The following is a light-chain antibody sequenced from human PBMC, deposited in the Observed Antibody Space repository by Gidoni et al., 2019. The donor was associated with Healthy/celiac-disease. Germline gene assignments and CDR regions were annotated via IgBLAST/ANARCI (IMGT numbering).Light chain of an antibody. CDR1: QRVRSN. J-gene: IGKJ3*01. Sequence: EIVMTQSPATLSVSPGERATLSGRASQRVRSNLAWYQQKPGQAPRLLIYGASTSATGIPATCSGSGSGTEFSPTIRSLQSEDFAVYYCQQYNNWPQTFGPGTKVDIK. V-gene: IGKV3-15*01. CDR3: QQYNNWPQT. CDR2: GAS.